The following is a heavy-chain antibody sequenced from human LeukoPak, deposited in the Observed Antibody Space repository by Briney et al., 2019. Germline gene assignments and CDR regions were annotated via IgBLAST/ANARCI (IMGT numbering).Heavy chain of an antibody. CDR1: GGSISSGDYY. V-gene: IGHV4-30-4*01. CDR3: SRDIYGDSQFDY. D-gene: IGHD4-17*01. J-gene: IGHJ4*02. CDR2: IYCSGST. Sequence: SETLSLTCTVSGGSISSGDYYWSWIRQPPGKGLEWIGYIYCSGSTYYNPSLKSRVTISVDTSENQFSLKLSSVTAADTAVYYCSRDIYGDSQFDYWGQGTLVTVSS.